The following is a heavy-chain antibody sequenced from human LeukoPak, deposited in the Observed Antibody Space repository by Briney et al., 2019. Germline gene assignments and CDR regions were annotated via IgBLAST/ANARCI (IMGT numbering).Heavy chain of an antibody. CDR3: ARGRGYSYGYRAPSIDY. CDR2: INHSGST. D-gene: IGHD5-18*01. J-gene: IGHJ4*02. CDR1: GGSFCGYY. V-gene: IGHV4-34*01. Sequence: PSETLSLTCAVYGGSFCGYYWSWIRQPPGKGLEWLGEINHSGSTNYNPSLKSRVTISVDTSKNQFSLKLSSVTAADTAVYYCARGRGYSYGYRAPSIDYWGQGTLVTVSS.